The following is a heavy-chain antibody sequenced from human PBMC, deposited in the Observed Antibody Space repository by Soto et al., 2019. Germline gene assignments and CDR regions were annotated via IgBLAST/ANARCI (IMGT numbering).Heavy chain of an antibody. CDR1: GGPYSKYS. D-gene: IGHD3-22*01. J-gene: IGHJ4*02. Sequence: QVQLVHSGTEVKKPGASVTVSCKASGGPYSKYSISWVRQAPVEGLEWVGRIIPIFDTTNYAQKCQGRATINADKSTSTVYMDLSSLRSTATAVDYCARSLLGDDYESDGLDKWGQGTLVTVSS. V-gene: IGHV1-69*06. CDR3: ARSLLGDDYESDGLDK. CDR2: IIPIFDTT.